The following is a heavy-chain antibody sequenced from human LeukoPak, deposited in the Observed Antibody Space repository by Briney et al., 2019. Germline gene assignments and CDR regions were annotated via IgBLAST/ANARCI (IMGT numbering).Heavy chain of an antibody. J-gene: IGHJ3*02. Sequence: GGSLRLSCAASGFTFSTYIMNWVRQAPGKGLEWVSYISSGSSTIYYADSVKGRFTISRDNAKNSLYLQMNSLRDEDTAVYYCARGGWGSGSYDAFDIWGQGTMVTVSS. CDR3: ARGGWGSGSYDAFDI. D-gene: IGHD3-10*01. V-gene: IGHV3-48*02. CDR1: GFTFSTYI. CDR2: ISSGSSTI.